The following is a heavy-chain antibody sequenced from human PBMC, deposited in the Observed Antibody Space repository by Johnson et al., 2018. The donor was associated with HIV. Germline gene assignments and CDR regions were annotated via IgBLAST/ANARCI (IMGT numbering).Heavy chain of an antibody. D-gene: IGHD3-10*01. V-gene: IGHV3-11*04. J-gene: IGHJ3*02. Sequence: QMLLVESGGGVVQPGGSLRLSCAASGFTVSSNYMSWVRQAPGKGLEWVSVISGSGSTIYYADSVKGRFTISRDNAKNSLYLQMNSLRAEDTAVYYCAKDSSVLLCFDIWGQGTMVTVSS. CDR1: GFTVSSNY. CDR3: AKDSSVLLCFDI. CDR2: ISGSGSTI.